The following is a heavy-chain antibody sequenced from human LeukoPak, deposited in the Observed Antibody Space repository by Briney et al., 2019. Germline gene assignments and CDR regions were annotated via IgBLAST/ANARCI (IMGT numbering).Heavy chain of an antibody. Sequence: GGSLRLSCAASGFTFSSYAMHWVRQAPGKGLEWVAVISYDGSNKYYADSVKGRFTISRDNSKNTLYLQMNSLRAEDTAVYYCAKIPILTGYYIDYYYYGMDVWGQGTTVTVSS. V-gene: IGHV3-30*18. D-gene: IGHD3-9*01. CDR1: GFTFSSYA. CDR3: AKIPILTGYYIDYYYYGMDV. J-gene: IGHJ6*02. CDR2: ISYDGSNK.